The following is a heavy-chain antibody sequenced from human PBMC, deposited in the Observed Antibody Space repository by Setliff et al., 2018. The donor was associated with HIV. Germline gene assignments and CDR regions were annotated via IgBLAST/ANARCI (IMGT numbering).Heavy chain of an antibody. V-gene: IGHV4-59*01. CDR1: GGSISGYY. Sequence: SETLSLTCTVSGGSISGYYWSWIRQPPGKGLEYIGSIFFTGNTIYNPSLKARVTLSVDMSKNQVFLRLSSVTAADTAVYYCVRGYCSSTTCYEDYYYMDVWGKGSTGTAP. D-gene: IGHD2-2*01. J-gene: IGHJ6*03. CDR2: IFFTGNT. CDR3: VRGYCSSTTCYEDYYYMDV.